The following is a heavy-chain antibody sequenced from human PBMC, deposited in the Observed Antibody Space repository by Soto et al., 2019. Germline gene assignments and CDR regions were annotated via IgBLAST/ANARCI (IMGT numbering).Heavy chain of an antibody. J-gene: IGHJ4*02. Sequence: EVQLLESGGGLVQHGGALRLSCAASGFTLSSYAMNLVRQAPGKGLEWVSAISGSAATTHFADSVKGRFTISRDNSKKTLYRQMNSLIAEDTAVYSCVRGRSYCNSSGSYSPHYWGPATLVTVSS. D-gene: IGHD3-22*01. CDR3: VRGRSYCNSSGSYSPHY. CDR1: GFTLSSYA. CDR2: ISGSAATT. V-gene: IGHV3-23*01.